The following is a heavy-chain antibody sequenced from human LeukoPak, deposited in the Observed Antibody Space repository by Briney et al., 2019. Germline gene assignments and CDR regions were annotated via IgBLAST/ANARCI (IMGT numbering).Heavy chain of an antibody. D-gene: IGHD7-27*01. CDR2: ISGSGGST. J-gene: IGHJ4*02. Sequence: PGGSLRLSCAASGFTFSSYAMSWVRQAPGKGLGWVSAISGSGGSTYYADSVKGRFTISRDNSKNTLYLQMNSLRAEDTAVYYCAKARFLTGNVLADYWGQGTLVTVSS. V-gene: IGHV3-23*01. CDR3: AKARFLTGNVLADY. CDR1: GFTFSSYA.